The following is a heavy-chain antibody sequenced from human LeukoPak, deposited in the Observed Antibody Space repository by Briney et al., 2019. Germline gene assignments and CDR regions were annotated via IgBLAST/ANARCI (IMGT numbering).Heavy chain of an antibody. V-gene: IGHV3-7*01. CDR1: GFTVSSNY. Sequence: SGGSLRLSCAASGFTVSSNYMSWVRQAPGKGLEWVANIKQDVNEKRYVDSVKGRFTISRDNAKNSLYLQMNSLRAEDTAVYYCARDSVWARVVSESDDAFDIWGQGTMVTVSS. CDR2: IKQDVNEK. CDR3: ARDSVWARVVSESDDAFDI. D-gene: IGHD3-10*01. J-gene: IGHJ3*02.